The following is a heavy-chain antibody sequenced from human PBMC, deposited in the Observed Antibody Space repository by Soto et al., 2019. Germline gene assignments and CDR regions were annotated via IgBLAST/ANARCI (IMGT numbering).Heavy chain of an antibody. CDR2: FDPEDGET. V-gene: IGHV1-24*01. Sequence: ASVKVSCKDSGYTLTELSMHWVRQAPGKGLEWMGGFDPEDGETIYAQKFQGRVTMTEDTSTDTAYMELSSLRSEDTAVYYCATGGSGSYLNWFDPWGQGTLVTVSS. J-gene: IGHJ5*02. CDR1: GYTLTELS. D-gene: IGHD3-10*01. CDR3: ATGGSGSYLNWFDP.